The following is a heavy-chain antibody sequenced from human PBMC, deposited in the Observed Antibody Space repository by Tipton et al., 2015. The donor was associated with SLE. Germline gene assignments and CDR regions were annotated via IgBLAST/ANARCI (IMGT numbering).Heavy chain of an antibody. J-gene: IGHJ4*02. D-gene: IGHD2/OR15-2a*01. V-gene: IGHV3-7*01. Sequence: SLRLSCAASGFTFSSYAMSWVRQAPGKGLEWVANIDEDGNEKYFVDSVKGRFTISRDTAKNSLYLQMNSLRAEDTAVYYCARDRISDYWGQGTLVTVSS. CDR2: IDEDGNEK. CDR3: ARDRISDY. CDR1: GFTFSSYA.